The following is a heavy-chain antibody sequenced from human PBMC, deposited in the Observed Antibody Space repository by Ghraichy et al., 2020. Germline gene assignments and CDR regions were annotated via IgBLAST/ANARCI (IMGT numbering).Heavy chain of an antibody. J-gene: IGHJ6*02. CDR3: ARSGTVTTNNYYYGMDV. CDR2: TRNKAKKYTT. Sequence: SCAASGFTFSDHYMDWVRQAPGKGLEWVGRTRNKAKKYTTEYAASVKGRFTISRDDSKNSLYLQMNSLKTEDTAVYYCARSGTVTTNNYYYGMDVWGQGTTVTVSS. D-gene: IGHD4-17*01. V-gene: IGHV3-72*01. CDR1: GFTFSDHY.